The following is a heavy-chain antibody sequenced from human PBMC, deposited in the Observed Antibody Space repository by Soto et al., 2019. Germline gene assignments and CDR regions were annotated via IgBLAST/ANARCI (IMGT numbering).Heavy chain of an antibody. D-gene: IGHD3-9*01. CDR2: ISSSSSYI. Sequence: GGSLRLACTASGFTFSSYSMNWVRQAPGKGLEWVSSISSSSSYIYYADSVKGRFTVSRDNAKNSLYLQMNSLRAEDTAVYYCARDLDGRRPRYWGQGTLVTVSS. V-gene: IGHV3-21*01. CDR1: GFTFSSYS. J-gene: IGHJ4*02. CDR3: ARDLDGRRPRY.